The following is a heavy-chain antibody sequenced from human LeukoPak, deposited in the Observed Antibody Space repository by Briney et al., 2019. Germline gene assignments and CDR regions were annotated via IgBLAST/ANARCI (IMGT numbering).Heavy chain of an antibody. CDR1: GYSFTRYW. D-gene: IGHD2-15*01. Sequence: GESLKISCKGCGYSFTRYWIGWVRQMPGKGLEWMGITYPGDSDTRYSPSFQGQVTISADKSISTAYLQWSSLKASDTAMYYCARRGRYCSGGSCYWFDYWGQGTLVTVSS. CDR2: TYPGDSDT. J-gene: IGHJ4*02. V-gene: IGHV5-51*01. CDR3: ARRGRYCSGGSCYWFDY.